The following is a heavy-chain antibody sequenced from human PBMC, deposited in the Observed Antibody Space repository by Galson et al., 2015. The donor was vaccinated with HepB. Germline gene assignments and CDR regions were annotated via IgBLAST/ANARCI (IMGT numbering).Heavy chain of an antibody. CDR3: ARDGDFWSGYYGEGWFDP. V-gene: IGHV3-66*01. J-gene: IGHJ5*02. CDR2: IYSGGST. CDR1: GFTVSSNY. D-gene: IGHD3-3*01. Sequence: SLRLSCAASGFTVSSNYMSWVRQAPGKGLEWVSVIYSGGSTYYADSVKGRFTISRDNSKNTLYLQMNSLRAEDTAVYYCARDGDFWSGYYGEGWFDPWGQGTLVTVFS.